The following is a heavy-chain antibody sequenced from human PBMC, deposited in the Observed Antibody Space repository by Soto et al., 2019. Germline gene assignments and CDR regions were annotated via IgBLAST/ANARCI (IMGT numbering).Heavy chain of an antibody. CDR3: GRNGHCDDGGSCFPYDS. J-gene: IGHJ4*02. D-gene: IGHD2-15*01. Sequence: QPQLQESGPGLVKPSETLSLTCTVSGGSISTYNYHWGWIRQPPGKGLEWIGTFSYNGNTYYNPSLKSRVTISGDTSKNQFSLKLSSLTAADTAVYYCGRNGHCDDGGSCFPYDSWGQGALVTVSS. CDR1: GGSISTYNYH. V-gene: IGHV4-39*01. CDR2: FSYNGNT.